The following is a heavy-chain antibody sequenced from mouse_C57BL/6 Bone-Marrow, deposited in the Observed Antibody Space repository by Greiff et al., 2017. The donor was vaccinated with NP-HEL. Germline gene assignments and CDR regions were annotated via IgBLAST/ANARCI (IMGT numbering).Heavy chain of an antibody. Sequence: VQGVESGPGLVAPSQCLSITCTVSGFSFTSYAIRWVRQPPGQGLEWLGVIWPGGGTNYYSALKSSLSIITDNSKSQVFLKMNSLQADDTARYYCARSFAYGGQGTLVTVSA. CDR3: ARSFAY. V-gene: IGHV2-9-1*01. CDR2: IWPGGGT. J-gene: IGHJ3*01. CDR1: GFSFTSYA.